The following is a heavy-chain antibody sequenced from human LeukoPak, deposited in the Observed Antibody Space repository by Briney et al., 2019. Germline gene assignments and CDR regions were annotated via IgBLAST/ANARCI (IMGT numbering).Heavy chain of an antibody. CDR3: AKDPHFGVVIIPHFDY. Sequence: PGGSLRLSCAASGFTFSSYAMSWVRQAPGEGLEWVSAISGSGGSTYYADSVKGRFTIPRDNSKNTLYLQMNSPRAEDTAVYYCAKDPHFGVVIIPHFDYWGQGTLVTVSS. V-gene: IGHV3-23*01. J-gene: IGHJ4*02. CDR1: GFTFSSYA. CDR2: ISGSGGST. D-gene: IGHD3-3*01.